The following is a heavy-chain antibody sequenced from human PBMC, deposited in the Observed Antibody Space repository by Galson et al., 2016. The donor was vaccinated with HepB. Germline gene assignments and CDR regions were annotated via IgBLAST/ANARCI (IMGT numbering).Heavy chain of an antibody. CDR2: IVVGSGNT. Sequence: SVRVSCKASGFTFTSSAVQWARQARGQRLEWIGWIVVGSGNTNYAPKFQERVTITRDMSTSTAYMELSSLRSEDTAVHYCATPRYCYSGSCSIWYYDIWGRSTLVTVSS. V-gene: IGHV1-58*01. CDR1: GFTFTSSA. D-gene: IGHD2-15*01. CDR3: ATPRYCYSGSCSIWYYDI. J-gene: IGHJ2*01.